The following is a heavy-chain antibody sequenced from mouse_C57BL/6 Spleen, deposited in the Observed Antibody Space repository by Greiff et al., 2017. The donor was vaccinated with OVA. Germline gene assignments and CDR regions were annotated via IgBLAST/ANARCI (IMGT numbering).Heavy chain of an antibody. V-gene: IGHV5-6*01. Sequence: EVQLVESGGDLVKPGGSLKLSCAASGFTFSSYGMSWVRQTPDKRLEWVATISSGGSYTYYPDSVKGRFTISRDNAKNTLYLQMSSLKSEDTAMYYCASLYGSSSDWYFDVWGTGTTVTVSS. D-gene: IGHD1-1*01. CDR3: ASLYGSSSDWYFDV. CDR2: ISSGGSYT. CDR1: GFTFSSYG. J-gene: IGHJ1*03.